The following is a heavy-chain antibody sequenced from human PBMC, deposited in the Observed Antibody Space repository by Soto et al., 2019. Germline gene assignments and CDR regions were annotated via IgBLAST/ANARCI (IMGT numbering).Heavy chain of an antibody. V-gene: IGHV1-69*12. CDR3: VRVVAIPGYPDN. D-gene: IGHD5-12*01. J-gene: IGHJ4*02. CDR1: GGTFSRYA. CDR2: IVPIVDTS. Sequence: QVQLVQSGAEVRQPASSVKVSCKTSGGTFSRYAISWVRQAPGQGLEWMGGIVPIVDTSTYAQKFQGRVTITADESTSTVYMELSSLRSDDTVVYYCVRVVAIPGYPDNWGQGTLVTVSS.